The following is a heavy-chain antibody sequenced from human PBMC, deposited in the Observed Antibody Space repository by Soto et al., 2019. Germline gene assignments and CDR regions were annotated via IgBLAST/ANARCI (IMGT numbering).Heavy chain of an antibody. Sequence: EVQLLESGGGLVQPGGSLRLSCAASGFTFSSYAMSWVRQAPGKGLEWVSAISGSGGSTYYADSVKGRFTISRDNSKNTLYLQMNSLRAEDTAVYYCAKVAEDILVVVAATSAFDIWGQGTMVTVS. J-gene: IGHJ3*02. D-gene: IGHD2-15*01. CDR1: GFTFSSYA. CDR2: ISGSGGST. V-gene: IGHV3-23*01. CDR3: AKVAEDILVVVAATSAFDI.